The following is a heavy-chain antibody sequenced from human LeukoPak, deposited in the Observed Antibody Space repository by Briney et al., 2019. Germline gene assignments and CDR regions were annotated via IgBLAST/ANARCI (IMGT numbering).Heavy chain of an antibody. CDR3: ARGLHYYDSSGPLEFDY. J-gene: IGHJ4*02. CDR1: GFTFSTFH. D-gene: IGHD3-22*01. CDR2: ISYDGSNK. V-gene: IGHV3-30*03. Sequence: PGGSLRLSCTASGFTFSTFHMHWVRQAPGKGLEWVAVISYDGSNKYYADSVKGRFTISRDNSKNTLYLQMNSLRAEDTAVYYCARGLHYYDSSGPLEFDYWGQGTLVTVSS.